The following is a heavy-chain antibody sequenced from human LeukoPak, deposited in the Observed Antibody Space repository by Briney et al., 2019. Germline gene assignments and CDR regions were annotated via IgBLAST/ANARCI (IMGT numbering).Heavy chain of an antibody. J-gene: IGHJ3*02. CDR2: ISGSGGST. Sequence: GGSLRLSCAASGFTFSSYAMSWVRQAPGKGLEWVSAISGSGGSTYYADSVKGRFTISRDNSKNTLYLQMNSLRAEDTAVYYCAKVAKLLWFGESTLFDIWGQGTMVTVSS. V-gene: IGHV3-23*01. CDR3: AKVAKLLWFGESTLFDI. D-gene: IGHD3-10*01. CDR1: GFTFSSYA.